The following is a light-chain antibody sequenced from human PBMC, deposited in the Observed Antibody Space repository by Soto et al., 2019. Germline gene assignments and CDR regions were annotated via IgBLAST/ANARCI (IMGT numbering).Light chain of an antibody. V-gene: IGKV3-20*01. CDR1: QSGSSSY. J-gene: IGKJ1*01. CDR2: RAS. Sequence: EIVLPQSPGTPPLSPGERATLSCRASQSGSSSYLAWYQQKPGQAPRPLIYRASSRATGIPDPVSGSGSGRDFTLTISSLALNGFAVDYCPEYGSSPWAFGQGTKVLIK. CDR3: PEYGSSPWA.